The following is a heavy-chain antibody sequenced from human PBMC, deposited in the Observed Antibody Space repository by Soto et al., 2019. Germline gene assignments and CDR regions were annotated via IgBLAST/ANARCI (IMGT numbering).Heavy chain of an antibody. CDR1: GFTLSSYA. CDR3: ARDYYGSGSYSHSFDY. CDR2: ISYDGSNK. J-gene: IGHJ4*02. D-gene: IGHD3-10*01. Sequence: GGSLRLSCAASGFTLSSYAMHWVRQAPGKGLEWVAVISYDGSNKYYADSVKGRFTISRDNSKNTLYLKMSSLRAEDTAVYYCARDYYGSGSYSHSFDYWGQGTLVTVSS. V-gene: IGHV3-30-3*01.